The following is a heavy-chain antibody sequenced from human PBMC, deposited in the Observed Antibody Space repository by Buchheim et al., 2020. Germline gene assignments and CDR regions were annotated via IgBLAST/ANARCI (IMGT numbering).Heavy chain of an antibody. CDR2: ISYDGSNK. Sequence: QVQLVESGGGVVQPGRSLRLSCAASGFTFSSYGMHWVRQAPGKGLEWVAVISYDGSNKYYADSVKGRFTISRDNSKKTLYLQMNSLRAEDTAVYYCAKGQWELQFDYWGRGTL. D-gene: IGHD1-26*01. CDR1: GFTFSSYG. V-gene: IGHV3-30*18. CDR3: AKGQWELQFDY. J-gene: IGHJ4*02.